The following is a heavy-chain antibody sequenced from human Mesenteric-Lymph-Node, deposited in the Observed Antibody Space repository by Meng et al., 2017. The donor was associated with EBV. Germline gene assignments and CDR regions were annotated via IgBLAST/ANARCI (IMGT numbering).Heavy chain of an antibody. CDR2: IHQSGST. V-gene: IGHV4-4*02. D-gene: IGHD4-17*01. Sequence: QAQLQGTGPGPVHLSGTLSLTCAVSSGSISSSSSWSWVRQPPGKGLEWIGNIHQSGSTNYNPSLKSRVTISVDKSKSQISLNLRSLTAADTAVYYCAGTHYGDYGPSYLDYWGQGTLVTVSS. J-gene: IGHJ4*02. CDR1: SGSISSSSS. CDR3: AGTHYGDYGPSYLDY.